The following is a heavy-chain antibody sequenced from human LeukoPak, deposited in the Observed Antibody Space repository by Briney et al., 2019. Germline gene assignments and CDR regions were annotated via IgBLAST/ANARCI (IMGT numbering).Heavy chain of an antibody. CDR1: GGSISSGSDY. D-gene: IGHD5-12*01. CDR3: ARLVATGWFDP. CDR2: MYTSGST. V-gene: IGHV4-61*02. J-gene: IGHJ5*02. Sequence: PSQTLSLTCSVAGGSISSGSDYSGWIRQPAGKGLEWIGRMYTSGSTNYTPPLNSQVTISLDTPKTQFSLKLSSVTAVDTAVYYCARLVATGWFDPWAQGPLVTVSS.